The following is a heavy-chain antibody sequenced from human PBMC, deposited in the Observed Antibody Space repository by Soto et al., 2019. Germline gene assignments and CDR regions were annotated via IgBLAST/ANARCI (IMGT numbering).Heavy chain of an antibody. J-gene: IGHJ6*03. CDR1: GFTFSSYS. Sequence: EVQLVESGGGLVQPGGSLRLSCAASGFTFSSYSMNWVRQAPGKGLEWISYISSRSGTIYYADSVKGRFTISRDNAKNSLYLQMNSLRAEDTAVYYCARGDTAPDYYYYMDVWGKGTTVTVSS. CDR2: ISSRSGTI. CDR3: ARGDTAPDYYYYMDV. D-gene: IGHD5-18*01. V-gene: IGHV3-48*01.